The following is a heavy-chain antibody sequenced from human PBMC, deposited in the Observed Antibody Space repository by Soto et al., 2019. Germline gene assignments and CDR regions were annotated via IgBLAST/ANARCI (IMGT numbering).Heavy chain of an antibody. CDR2: IYYSGST. D-gene: IGHD3-3*01. CDR3: ASPFSFDFWSGSPGDNYYYYGMDV. V-gene: IGHV4-39*01. CDR1: GGSISSRSYY. J-gene: IGHJ6*02. Sequence: SETLSLTCSVSGGSISSRSYYWGRIRKPPGKGLEWIGSIYYSGSTYYNPSLKSRVTISVDTSKNQFSLKLSSVTAADTAVYYCASPFSFDFWSGSPGDNYYYYGMDVWGQGTTVTVSS.